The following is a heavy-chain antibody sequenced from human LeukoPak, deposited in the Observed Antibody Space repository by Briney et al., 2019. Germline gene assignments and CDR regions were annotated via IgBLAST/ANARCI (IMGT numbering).Heavy chain of an antibody. CDR3: ARRDTESYYYYMDV. CDR1: GFTFSDYY. J-gene: IGHJ6*03. Sequence: GGSLRLSCAASGFTFSDYYMSWVRQAPGKGLEWIACISFSSGTVFYADSVKGRFTISRDNAKNSLYLQMNSLRVEDTAVYYCARRDTESYYYYMDVWGKGTTVTVSS. CDR2: ISFSSGTV. V-gene: IGHV3-11*04.